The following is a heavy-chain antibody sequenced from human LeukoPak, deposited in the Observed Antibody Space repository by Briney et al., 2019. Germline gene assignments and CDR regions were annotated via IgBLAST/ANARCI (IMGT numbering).Heavy chain of an antibody. CDR1: NGSISSHY. V-gene: IGHV4-34*01. CDR2: INHSGST. J-gene: IGHJ5*02. Sequence: SETLSLTCTVSNGSISSHYWSWIRQPPGKGLEWIGEINHSGSTNYNPSLKSRVTISVDTSKNQFSLKLSSVTAADTAVYYCARGRITIFAGRWFDPWGQGTLVTVSS. CDR3: ARGRITIFAGRWFDP. D-gene: IGHD3-3*01.